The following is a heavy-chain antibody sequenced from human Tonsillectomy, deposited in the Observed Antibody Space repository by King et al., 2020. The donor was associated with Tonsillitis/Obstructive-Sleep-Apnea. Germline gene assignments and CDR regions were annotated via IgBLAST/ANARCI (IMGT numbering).Heavy chain of an antibody. CDR3: ARGSVEQDWAFHY. Sequence: VQLQQWGAGLLKPSETLSLTCGVYGGSFSGYYWSWIRQTPGKGLEWIGEIDHSGSTNNNPSLKSRVTISVDTSKNQFSLNLNSVTAADTAIYYCARGSVEQDWAFHYWGQGTLVTVSS. CDR2: IDHSGST. CDR1: GGSFSGYY. D-gene: IGHD3/OR15-3a*01. J-gene: IGHJ4*02. V-gene: IGHV4-34*01.